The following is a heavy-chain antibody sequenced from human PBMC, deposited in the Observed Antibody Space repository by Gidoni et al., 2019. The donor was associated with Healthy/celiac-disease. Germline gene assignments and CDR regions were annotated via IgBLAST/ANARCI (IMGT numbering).Heavy chain of an antibody. D-gene: IGHD3-10*01. CDR2: ISYDGSNK. J-gene: IGHJ4*02. Sequence: QVQLVESGGGVVQPGRSLRHSCAASGFTLRSYGLHWVRPAPGKGLEWVAVISYDGSNKYYADSVKGRFTISRDNSKNTLYLQMNSLRAEDTAVYYCAKGGHYYGSGSYYPFDYWGQGTLVTVSS. CDR3: AKGGHYYGSGSYYPFDY. CDR1: GFTLRSYG. V-gene: IGHV3-30*18.